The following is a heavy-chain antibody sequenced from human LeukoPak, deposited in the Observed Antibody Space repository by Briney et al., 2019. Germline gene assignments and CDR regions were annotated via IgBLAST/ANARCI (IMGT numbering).Heavy chain of an antibody. J-gene: IGHJ4*02. D-gene: IGHD6-13*01. V-gene: IGHV3-23*01. CDR2: ISVSGNT. CDR3: ATEEFSSSWYHPYFDY. Sequence: GGSLRLSCAASGFTLSSYAMSWVRQGPGKGLEWVSAISVSGNTYHADSVKGRFTISRDNAKNSLYLQMNSLRAEDTAVYYCATEEFSSSWYHPYFDYWGQGTLVTVSS. CDR1: GFTLSSYA.